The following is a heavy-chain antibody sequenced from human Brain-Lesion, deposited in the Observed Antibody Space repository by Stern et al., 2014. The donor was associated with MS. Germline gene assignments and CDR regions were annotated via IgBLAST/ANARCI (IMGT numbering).Heavy chain of an antibody. J-gene: IGHJ4*02. Sequence: EVQLVQSGAEVKKPGESLKISCEASGYLFDDYWIGWVRQMSGRGLELVAIIFPRDSNTRYSPSVQGQVTISADKSISTAYLQWSGLKASDPAMYYCARSPATPSGYDRFDYWGQGALVTVSS. V-gene: IGHV5-51*03. CDR2: IFPRDSNT. CDR1: GYLFDDYW. D-gene: IGHD5-12*01. CDR3: ARSPATPSGYDRFDY.